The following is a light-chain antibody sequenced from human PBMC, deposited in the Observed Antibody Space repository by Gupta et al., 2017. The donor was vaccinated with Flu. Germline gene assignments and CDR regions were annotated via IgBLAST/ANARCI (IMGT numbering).Light chain of an antibody. V-gene: IGLV1-51*02. CDR1: SSNIGNNY. J-gene: IGLJ2*01. Sequence: QSVLTQPPSVSAATGQKVTISCSGSSSNIGNNYVSWSQQHPGTAPKLLIYENNKRPSGIPDRFSGSKSGTSATLGITGRQTGDEADYYCGTWDSSLSAVVFGGGTKLTVL. CDR2: ENN. CDR3: GTWDSSLSAVV.